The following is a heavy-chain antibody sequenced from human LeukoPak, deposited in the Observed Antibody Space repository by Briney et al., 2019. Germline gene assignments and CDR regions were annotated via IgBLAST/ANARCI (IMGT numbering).Heavy chain of an antibody. V-gene: IGHV3-30*02. CDR2: IRYDGSNK. CDR1: GFTFSSYG. Sequence: PGGSQRLSCAASGFTFSSYGMHWVRQAPGKGLEWVAFIRYDGSNKYYADPVKGRFTISRDNSKNTLYLQMNSLRAEDTAVYYCAKIVGGKGAAAGSRELHFDYWGQGTLVTVSS. CDR3: AKIVGGKGAAAGSRELHFDY. D-gene: IGHD6-13*01. J-gene: IGHJ4*02.